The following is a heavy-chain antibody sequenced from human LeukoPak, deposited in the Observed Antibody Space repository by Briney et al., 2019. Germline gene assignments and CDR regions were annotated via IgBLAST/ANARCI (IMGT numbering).Heavy chain of an antibody. Sequence: PSETLSLTCTVSGGSISSYYWSWIRQPPGKGLEWIGNIYYSGSTYYNPSLKSRVTISVDTSKNQFSLKVSSVTAADTAVYYCASGGYEPDYYHYYGMDVWGQGTTVTVSS. J-gene: IGHJ6*02. D-gene: IGHD3-16*01. CDR2: IYYSGST. CDR1: GGSISSYY. CDR3: ASGGYEPDYYHYYGMDV. V-gene: IGHV4-59*04.